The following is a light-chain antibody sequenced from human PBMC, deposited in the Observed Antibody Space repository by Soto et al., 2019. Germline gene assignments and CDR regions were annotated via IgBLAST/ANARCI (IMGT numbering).Light chain of an antibody. J-gene: IGLJ2*01. Sequence: QSALTQPASVSGSPGQSITISCTGTSSDVGGYNYVSWYQQHPGKAPKLMIYEVNKRPSGVPDRFSGSRSGNTASLTVSGLQAEDEAAYYCSSHAGRNNYVLFGGGTKLTVL. CDR1: SSDVGGYNY. CDR3: SSHAGRNNYVL. CDR2: EVN. V-gene: IGLV2-8*01.